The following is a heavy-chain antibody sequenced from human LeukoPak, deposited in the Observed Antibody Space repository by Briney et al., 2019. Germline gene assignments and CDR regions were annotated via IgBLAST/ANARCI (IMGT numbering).Heavy chain of an antibody. CDR2: IWYDGSNK. CDR1: GFTFSSYG. V-gene: IGHV3-33*01. J-gene: IGHJ6*02. D-gene: IGHD3-10*01. CDR3: ARDSASELLWFGEAAYYYGMDV. Sequence: QPGGSLRLSCAASGFTFSSYGMHWVRQAPGKGLEWVAVIWYDGSNKYYADSVKGRFTISRDNSKNTLYLQMNSLRAEDTAAYYCARDSASELLWFGEAAYYYGMDVWGQGTTVTVSS.